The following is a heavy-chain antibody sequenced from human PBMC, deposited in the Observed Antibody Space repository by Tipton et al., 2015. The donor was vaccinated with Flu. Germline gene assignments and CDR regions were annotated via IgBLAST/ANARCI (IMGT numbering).Heavy chain of an antibody. Sequence: SLRLSCVGSGFTLSDYYMNWILQVPGKGLEWVSYISGMGSTLYYADSVKGRFTISRDNAKDSLYLQMNSLRGQDTAVYYCARDPQYDSSGYYYVSAGKDAFDIWGQGTRVTVSS. CDR3: ARDPQYDSSGYYYVSAGKDAFDI. CDR1: GFTLSDYY. CDR2: ISGMGSTL. V-gene: IGHV3-11*01. J-gene: IGHJ3*02. D-gene: IGHD3-22*01.